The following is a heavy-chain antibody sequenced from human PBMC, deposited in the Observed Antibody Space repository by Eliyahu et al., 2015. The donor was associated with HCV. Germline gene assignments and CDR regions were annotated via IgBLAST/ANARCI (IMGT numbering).Heavy chain of an antibody. D-gene: IGHD1-26*01. V-gene: IGHV3-53*01. Sequence: IQPGGSLRLSCAASGFTVSSNYMSWVRQAPGKGLEWVSVIYSAGSTYYADSVKGRFTISRDNSKNTLYLQMKQPKIQGTGPYYCVRQLIGSYDSFDIWGQGTMVTVSS. J-gene: IGHJ3*02. CDR2: IYSAGST. CDR1: GFTVSSNY. CDR3: VRQLIGSYDSFDI.